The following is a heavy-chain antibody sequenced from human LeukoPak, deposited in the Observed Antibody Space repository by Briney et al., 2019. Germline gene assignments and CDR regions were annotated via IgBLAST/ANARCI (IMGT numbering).Heavy chain of an antibody. Sequence: PSQTLSLTCTVSGGSISSGGYYWSWIRQPPGKGLGWIGYIYHSGSTYYNPSLKSRVTISVDRSKNQFSLKLSSVTAADTAVYYCARERGRTGERGYYFDYWGQGTLVTVSS. CDR2: IYHSGST. D-gene: IGHD1-26*01. J-gene: IGHJ4*02. CDR3: ARERGRTGERGYYFDY. V-gene: IGHV4-30-2*01. CDR1: GGSISSGGYY.